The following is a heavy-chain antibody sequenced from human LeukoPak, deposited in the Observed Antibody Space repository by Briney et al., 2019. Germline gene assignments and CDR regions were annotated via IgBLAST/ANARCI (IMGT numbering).Heavy chain of an antibody. CDR2: MNPNSGNT. D-gene: IGHD1-26*01. V-gene: IGHV1-8*01. CDR3: ARADSGSYEDY. CDR1: GYTFTSYD. J-gene: IGHJ4*02. Sequence: ASVKVSCKASGYTFTSYDINWVRQATGQGLEWMGWMNPNSGNTGYAQKFQGRATMTRKTSISTAYMELTSLRSEDTAVYYCARADSGSYEDYWGQGTLVTVSS.